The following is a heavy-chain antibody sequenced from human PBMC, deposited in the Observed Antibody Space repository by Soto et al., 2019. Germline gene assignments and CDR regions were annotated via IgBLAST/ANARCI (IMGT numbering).Heavy chain of an antibody. D-gene: IGHD6-19*01. CDR3: ARSVEGHFDY. J-gene: IGHJ4*02. Sequence: EVQLVESGGNLVQPGGSLRLSCAASGFRFSIYSMNWVRQAPGKGLEWSAYITSDTKTIKYADSVRGRFTISRDNGKNSVYRQMTSLRDEDTAVYYCARSVEGHFDYWGQGTVVTVSA. V-gene: IGHV3-48*02. CDR1: GFRFSIYS. CDR2: ITSDTKTI.